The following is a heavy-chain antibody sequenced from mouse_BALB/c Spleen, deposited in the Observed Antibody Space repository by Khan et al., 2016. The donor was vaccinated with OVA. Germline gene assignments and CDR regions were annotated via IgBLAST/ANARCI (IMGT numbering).Heavy chain of an antibody. D-gene: IGHD2-4*01. V-gene: IGHV3-8*02. Sequence: EVQLQESGPSLVKPSQTLSLTCSVTGDSITSGYWNWIRKFPGNKLEYMGYISYSGSTYYNPSLKSRISIIRDTSKNKYYLQLNSVTTEDTATYYCARYDYDYDGAFAYWGQGTLVTVSA. CDR3: ARYDYDYDGAFAY. CDR2: ISYSGST. J-gene: IGHJ3*01. CDR1: GDSITSGY.